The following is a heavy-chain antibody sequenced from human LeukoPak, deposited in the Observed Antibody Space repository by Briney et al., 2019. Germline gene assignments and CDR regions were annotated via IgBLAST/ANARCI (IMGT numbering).Heavy chain of an antibody. V-gene: IGHV3-48*03. CDR2: ISSSGSTI. Sequence: GGSLRLSCAASGFTFSSYAMHWVRQAPGKGLEWVSYISSSGSTIYCADSVKGRFTISRDNAKNSLYLQMNSLRAEDTAVYYCAELGITMIGGVWGKGTTVTISS. D-gene: IGHD3-10*02. J-gene: IGHJ6*04. CDR3: AELGITMIGGV. CDR1: GFTFSSYA.